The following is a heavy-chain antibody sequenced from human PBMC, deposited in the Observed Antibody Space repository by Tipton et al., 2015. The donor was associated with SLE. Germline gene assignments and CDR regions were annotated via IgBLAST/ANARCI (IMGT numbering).Heavy chain of an antibody. V-gene: IGHV3-66*01. CDR3: ARDKEGAIDY. J-gene: IGHJ4*02. Sequence: SLRLSCAASRFTVSSNYMSWVRQAPGKGLEWVSVIYSGGITYYADSVKGRFTISRDNSKNTLYLQMNSLRAEDTAVYYCARDKEGAIDYWGQGTLVTVSS. D-gene: IGHD1-26*01. CDR1: RFTVSSNY. CDR2: IYSGGIT.